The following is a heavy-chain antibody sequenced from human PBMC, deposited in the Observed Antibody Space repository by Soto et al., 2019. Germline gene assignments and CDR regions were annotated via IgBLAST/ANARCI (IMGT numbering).Heavy chain of an antibody. Sequence: EVQLVEAGGALIQPGGSLRLSCAVSGFTVNDNYLNWVRQAPGKGLEWVSVIYTSGITYYADSVKGRFTISRDNSKITVYLQMDSLRDEDTAVYYCTRGTGHYTDTTGYFLYDYWGQGTLVSVSS. CDR3: TRGTGHYTDTTGYFLYDY. J-gene: IGHJ4*02. D-gene: IGHD3-22*01. CDR1: GFTVNDNY. V-gene: IGHV3-53*01. CDR2: IYTSGIT.